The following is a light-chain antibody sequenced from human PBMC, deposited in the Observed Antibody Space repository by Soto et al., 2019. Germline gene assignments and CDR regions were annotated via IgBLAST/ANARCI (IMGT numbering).Light chain of an antibody. CDR2: DVS. CDR1: SSDVGGYSY. CDR3: CSYAGSYNFV. V-gene: IGLV2-11*01. J-gene: IGLJ1*01. Sequence: ALTQPRSVSGSPGQSVTISCTGTSSDVGGYSYVSWYQQHPGKAPKLMIYDVSKRPSGVPDRFSGSKSGNTASLTISGLQAEDEADYYCCSYAGSYNFVFGTGTKGTVL.